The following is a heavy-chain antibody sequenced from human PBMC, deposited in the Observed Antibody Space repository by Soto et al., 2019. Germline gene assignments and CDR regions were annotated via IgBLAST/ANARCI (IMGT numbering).Heavy chain of an antibody. Sequence: EVQLVSGGGLIQPGGSLRLSCAASGFTVSSNYMSWVRQAPGKGLEWVSVIYSGGSTYYADSVKGRFTISRDNSKNTLYLQMNSLRAEDTAVYYCARDRVESGYPEYFQHWGQGTLVTVSS. V-gene: IGHV3-53*01. D-gene: IGHD3-22*01. J-gene: IGHJ1*01. CDR1: GFTVSSNY. CDR2: IYSGGST. CDR3: ARDRVESGYPEYFQH.